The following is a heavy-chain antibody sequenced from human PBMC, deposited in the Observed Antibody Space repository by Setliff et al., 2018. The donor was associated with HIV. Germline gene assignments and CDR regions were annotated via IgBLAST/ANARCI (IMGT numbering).Heavy chain of an antibody. CDR3: AKEFEDLSGAY. D-gene: IGHD3-10*01. CDR2: IWFDGNKK. V-gene: IGHV3-30*02. CDR1: GFIFSSKW. Sequence: PGGSLRLSCAASGFIFSSKWMHWVRQAPGKGLEWVEIIWFDGNKKYYADSVKGRFTISRDNSKNTLYLQMNSLRAEDTATYYCAKEFEDLSGAYWGQGTLVTVSS. J-gene: IGHJ4*02.